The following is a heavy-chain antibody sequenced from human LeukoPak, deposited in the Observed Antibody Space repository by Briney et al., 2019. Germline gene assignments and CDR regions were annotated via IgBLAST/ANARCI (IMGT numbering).Heavy chain of an antibody. Sequence: GASVRVSCKASGYTFTGYYMHWVRQAPGQGVEWMGWINPNSGGTNYAQKFQGRVTMTRETSISTAYMELSRLRSDDTAVYYCARDRYDFWSGYYMVYWGQGTLVTVSS. D-gene: IGHD3-3*01. V-gene: IGHV1-2*02. J-gene: IGHJ4*02. CDR1: GYTFTGYY. CDR3: ARDRYDFWSGYYMVY. CDR2: INPNSGGT.